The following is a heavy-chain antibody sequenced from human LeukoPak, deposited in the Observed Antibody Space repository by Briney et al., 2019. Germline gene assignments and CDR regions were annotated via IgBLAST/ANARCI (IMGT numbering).Heavy chain of an antibody. J-gene: IGHJ4*02. V-gene: IGHV1-8*01. CDR1: VYTFTSYA. Sequence: TSVNSSSNASVYTFTSYAINGVRHAPGQGREWMGWMNPNRGNTTYAHKFQGRLTMTRNPTTSTAYMELSSLRSEDTAVYYCARGLAVAEVAGYWGQGTLVTVSS. D-gene: IGHD2-15*01. CDR2: MNPNRGNT. CDR3: ARGLAVAEVAGY.